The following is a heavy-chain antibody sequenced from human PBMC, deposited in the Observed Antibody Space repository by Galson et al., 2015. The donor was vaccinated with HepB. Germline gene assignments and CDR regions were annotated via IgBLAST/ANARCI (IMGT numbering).Heavy chain of an antibody. V-gene: IGHV3-33*01. CDR3: ARDGPVPGADSGSYYTDAFDI. CDR1: GFTFSSYG. Sequence: SLRLSCAASGFTFSSYGMHWVRQAPGKGLEWVAVIWYDGSNKYYADSVKGRFTISRDNSKNTLYLQMNSLRAEDTAVYYCARDGPVPGADSGSYYTDAFDIWGQGTMVTVSS. J-gene: IGHJ3*02. CDR2: IWYDGSNK. D-gene: IGHD3-10*01.